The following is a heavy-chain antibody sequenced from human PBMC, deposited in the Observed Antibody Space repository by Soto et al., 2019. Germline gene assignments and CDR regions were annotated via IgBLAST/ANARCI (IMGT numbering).Heavy chain of an antibody. D-gene: IGHD2-15*01. Sequence: PGGSLRLSCAASGFTFSSYSMNWVRQAPGKGLEWVSSISSSSSYIYYADSVKGRFTISRDNAKNSLYLQMNSLRAEDTAVYYCASLGVAATDLRHYYGMDAWGQGTTVTVSS. CDR1: GFTFSSYS. J-gene: IGHJ6*02. CDR3: ASLGVAATDLRHYYGMDA. CDR2: ISSSSSYI. V-gene: IGHV3-21*01.